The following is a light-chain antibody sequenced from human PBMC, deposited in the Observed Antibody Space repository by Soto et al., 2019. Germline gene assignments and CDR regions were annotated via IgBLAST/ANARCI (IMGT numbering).Light chain of an antibody. J-gene: IGKJ3*01. CDR1: QGITSY. V-gene: IGKV1-27*01. Sequence: DIQMAQSPSSLSASRGDRVTITCRSSQGITSYVAWYQQKPWKVPKVLIYPASTLQSGVPSRFSGRGLWTYFTLTIRSLTTEHVASYYCQKCVGPPITFGPGTTVHVE. CDR2: PAS. CDR3: QKCVGPPIT.